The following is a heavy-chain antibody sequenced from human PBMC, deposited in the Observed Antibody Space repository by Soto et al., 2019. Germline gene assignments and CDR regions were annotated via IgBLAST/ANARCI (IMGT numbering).Heavy chain of an antibody. D-gene: IGHD2-21*01. CDR3: ARDWGACTPGECYSHGFDL. CDR2: SWHDGRHL. V-gene: IGHV3-33*01. CDR1: GFTLDTYG. Sequence: QEQLVESGGGTVQPGGSLRLSCAVSGFTLDTYGMHWVRQAAGQGLEWVAVSWHDGRHLDYADSVRGRFTVFRDDSKNPPFLEMPGLRGDDSAVYFCARDWGACTPGECYSHGFDLWGQGTLVTVSS. J-gene: IGHJ3*01.